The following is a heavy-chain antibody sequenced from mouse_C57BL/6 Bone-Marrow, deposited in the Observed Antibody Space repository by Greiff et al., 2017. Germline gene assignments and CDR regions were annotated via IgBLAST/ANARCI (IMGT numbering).Heavy chain of an antibody. CDR2: ITPGRGGT. V-gene: IGHV1-54*01. CDR1: GYAFTNYL. CDR3: ARGGFDY. J-gene: IGHJ2*01. Sequence: QLQLKESGAELVRPGTSVKVSCKASGYAFTNYLIEWVKQRPGQGLEWIGVITPGRGGTNYNEKFKGKATLTADKSSSTAYMQLSSLTSEDSAVYFCARGGFDYWGQGTTLTVSS.